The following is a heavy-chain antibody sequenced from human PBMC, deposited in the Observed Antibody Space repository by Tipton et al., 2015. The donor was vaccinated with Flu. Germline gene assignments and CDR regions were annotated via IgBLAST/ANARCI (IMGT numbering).Heavy chain of an antibody. CDR2: ISSSGSTI. CDR1: GFTFSDYY. J-gene: IGHJ4*02. D-gene: IGHD6-13*01. CDR3: ARAWEVAAAGYDY. Sequence: SLRLSCAASGFTFSDYYMSWIRQAPGKGLEWVSYISSSGSTIYYADSVKGRFTISRDNAKNSLYLQMNSLRAEDTAVYYCARAWEVAAAGYDYWGQGTLVTVSS. V-gene: IGHV3-11*01.